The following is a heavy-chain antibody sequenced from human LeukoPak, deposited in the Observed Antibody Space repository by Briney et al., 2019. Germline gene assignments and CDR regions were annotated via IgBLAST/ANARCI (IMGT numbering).Heavy chain of an antibody. Sequence: PSETLSLTCTVSGGSVSSGTYYWSWIRQPPGKGLEWIGYIHYSGSTNYNPSLKSRVTISLDTSKNQCSLKLNSVTTADTAVYYCTRSTNLEAFDIWGQGTMVTVSS. J-gene: IGHJ3*02. D-gene: IGHD2-8*01. CDR2: IHYSGST. V-gene: IGHV4-61*01. CDR1: GGSVSSGTYY. CDR3: TRSTNLEAFDI.